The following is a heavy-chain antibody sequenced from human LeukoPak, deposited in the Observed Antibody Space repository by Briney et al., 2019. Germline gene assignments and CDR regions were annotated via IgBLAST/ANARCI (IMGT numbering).Heavy chain of an antibody. CDR3: ARLWGATHFDY. V-gene: IGHV4-39*01. D-gene: IGHD1-26*01. Sequence: SETLSLTCTVSGGSISSRSYYWGWIRQPPGKGLEWIGCIYYSGSTYYNPSLKSRVTISADTSKNQSSLNLSSVTAADTAVYYCARLWGATHFDYWGQGTLVTVSS. CDR1: GGSISSRSYY. J-gene: IGHJ4*02. CDR2: IYYSGST.